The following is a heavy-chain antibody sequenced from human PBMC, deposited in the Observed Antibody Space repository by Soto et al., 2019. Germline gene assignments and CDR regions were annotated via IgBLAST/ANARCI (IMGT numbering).Heavy chain of an antibody. J-gene: IGHJ4*02. CDR2: IHSGGSRI. CDR3: ARDLGGSHDY. Sequence: EVQLVESGGGLVQPGGSLILSCAASGFTFSTYHMNWVRQAPGKGLEWVSYIHSGGSRIYYADSVKGRFTISRDNAKNSLYLQMNSLRAEDTAVYYCARDLGGSHDYWGRGTLVTVSS. D-gene: IGHD3-16*01. V-gene: IGHV3-48*03. CDR1: GFTFSTYH.